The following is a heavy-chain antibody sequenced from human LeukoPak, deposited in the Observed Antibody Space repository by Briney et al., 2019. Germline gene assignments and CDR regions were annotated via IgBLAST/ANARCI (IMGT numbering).Heavy chain of an antibody. Sequence: PSETLSLTCTVSGGSISSGGYYWSWIRQHPGRGLEWIGYIYYSGSTNYNPSLKSRVTISVDTSKNQFSLKLSSVTAADTAVYYCARYTLGYDLSNWGNGRNFDYWGQGTLVTVSS. D-gene: IGHD5-12*01. CDR2: IYYSGST. V-gene: IGHV4-61*08. J-gene: IGHJ4*02. CDR1: GGSISSGGYY. CDR3: ARYTLGYDLSNWGNGRNFDY.